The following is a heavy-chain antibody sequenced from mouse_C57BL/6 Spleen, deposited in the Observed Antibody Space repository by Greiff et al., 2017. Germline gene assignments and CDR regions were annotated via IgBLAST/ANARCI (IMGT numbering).Heavy chain of an antibody. D-gene: IGHD2-12*01. CDR1: GYTFTSYW. V-gene: IGHV1-59*01. CDR2: IDPSDSYT. Sequence: VQLQQPGAELVRPGTSVKLSCKASGYTFTSYWMHWVKQRPGQGLEWIGAIDPSDSYTNYNQKFKGKATLTVDTSSSTAYMQLSSLTSEDSAVYYCARDSSSWFAYWGQGTLVTVSA. J-gene: IGHJ3*01. CDR3: ARDSSSWFAY.